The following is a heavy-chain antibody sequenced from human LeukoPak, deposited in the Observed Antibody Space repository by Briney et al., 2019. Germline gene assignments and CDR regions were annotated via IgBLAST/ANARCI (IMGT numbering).Heavy chain of an antibody. CDR2: ISSSSYI. V-gene: IGHV3-21*01. J-gene: IGHJ4*02. CDR3: ARSSGWEYYFDY. Sequence: PGGSLRLSCAASGFTFSSYSMNWVRQAPGKGLEWVSSISSSSYIYYADSVKGRFTISRDNAKNSLYLQMNSLRAEDTAVYYCARSSGWEYYFDYWGQGTLVTVSS. D-gene: IGHD6-19*01. CDR1: GFTFSSYS.